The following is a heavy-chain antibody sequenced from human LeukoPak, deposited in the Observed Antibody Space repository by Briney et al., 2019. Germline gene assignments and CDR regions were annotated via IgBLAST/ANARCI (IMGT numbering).Heavy chain of an antibody. CDR2: ISAYNGNT. J-gene: IGHJ5*02. CDR3: AREGDYGDYVVGEDWFDP. CDR1: GYTFTSYG. Sequence: ASVKVSCKASGYTFTSYGISWVRQAPGQGLEWMGWISAYNGNTNYAQKLQGRVTMTTDTSTSTAYMELRSLRSDDTAVYYCAREGDYGDYVVGEDWFDPWGQGTLVTVSS. D-gene: IGHD4-17*01. V-gene: IGHV1-18*01.